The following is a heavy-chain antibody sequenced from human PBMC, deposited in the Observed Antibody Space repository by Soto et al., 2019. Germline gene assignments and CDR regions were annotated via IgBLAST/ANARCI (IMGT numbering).Heavy chain of an antibody. D-gene: IGHD2-2*02. CDR1: GYSISSGYY. CDR3: ATCSSTSCYTGYYCGY. V-gene: IGHV4-38-2*01. Sequence: SETLSLTCAVSGYSISSGYYWGWIRQPPGKGLEWIGSICHSGSTYYNPSLKSRVTISXXXSXXXXSLXLSXXTAXDTAVYYCATCSSTSCYTGYYCGYWDQGSLVTV. J-gene: IGHJ4*02. CDR2: ICHSGST.